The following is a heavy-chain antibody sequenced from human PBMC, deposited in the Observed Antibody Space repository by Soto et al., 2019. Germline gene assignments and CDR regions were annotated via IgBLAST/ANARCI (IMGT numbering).Heavy chain of an antibody. Sequence: GGSLRLSCAASGFTVSSNYMSWVRQAPGKGLEWVSVIYSGGSTYYADSVKGRFTISRDNSKNTLYHQMNSLRAEDTAVYYCARSRYFDLYYFDYWGQGTLVTVSS. CDR1: GFTVSSNY. CDR3: ARSRYFDLYYFDY. J-gene: IGHJ4*02. CDR2: IYSGGST. D-gene: IGHD3-9*01. V-gene: IGHV3-53*01.